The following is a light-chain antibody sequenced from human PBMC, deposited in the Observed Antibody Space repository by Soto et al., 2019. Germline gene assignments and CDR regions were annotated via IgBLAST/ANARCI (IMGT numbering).Light chain of an antibody. CDR1: SGHNNYA. CDR3: QTWGTGIQV. J-gene: IGLJ3*02. CDR2: LNSDGSH. Sequence: QLVLTQSPSASASLGASVKLNCTLSSGHNNYAIAWHQQQPEKGPRYLMKLNSDGSHSKGDGIPDRFSGSSSGAERYLTISSLQSEDEADYYCQTWGTGIQVFGGGTKLTVL. V-gene: IGLV4-69*01.